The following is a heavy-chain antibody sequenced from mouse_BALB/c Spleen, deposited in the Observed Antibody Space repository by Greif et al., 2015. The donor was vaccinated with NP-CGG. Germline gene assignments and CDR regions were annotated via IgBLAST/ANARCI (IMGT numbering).Heavy chain of an antibody. CDR3: ARVGLYYYAMDY. Sequence: VQLKESGPELVKPGASVKMSCKASGHTFTSYVMHWVKQKPGQGLEWIGYINPYNDGTKYNEKFKGKATLTSDKSSSTAYMELSSLTSEDSAVYYCARVGLYYYAMDYWGQGTSVTVSS. D-gene: IGHD4-1*01. CDR1: GHTFTSYV. J-gene: IGHJ4*01. V-gene: IGHV1-14*01. CDR2: INPYNDGT.